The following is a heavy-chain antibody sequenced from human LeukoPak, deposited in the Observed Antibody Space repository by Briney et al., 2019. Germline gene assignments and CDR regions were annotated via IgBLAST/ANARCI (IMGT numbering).Heavy chain of an antibody. CDR1: GGSISSSNYY. V-gene: IGHV4-39*01. Sequence: PSETLSLTCTVSGGSISSSNYYWAWIRQPPGKGLEWVGTIYHSGSTYYSPSLKSRVTISVDTSKNQFSLKLSSVTAADTAVYYCAKLPTDYYGSGSPDGWGRGTLVTVSS. D-gene: IGHD3-10*01. CDR2: IYHSGST. J-gene: IGHJ4*02. CDR3: AKLPTDYYGSGSPDG.